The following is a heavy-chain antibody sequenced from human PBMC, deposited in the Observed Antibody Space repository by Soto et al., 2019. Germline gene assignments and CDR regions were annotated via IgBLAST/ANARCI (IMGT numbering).Heavy chain of an antibody. V-gene: IGHV3-30-3*01. CDR2: ISYDGSNK. D-gene: IGHD6-6*01. CDR3: ARAGWYSSSSVDGMDV. Sequence: QVQLVESGGGVVQPGRSLRLSCAASGFTFSSYAMHWVRQAPGKGLEWVAVISYDGSNKYYADSVKGRFTISRDNSKNTLYLQMNSLRAEDTAVYYCARAGWYSSSSVDGMDVWGQGTTVTVSS. CDR1: GFTFSSYA. J-gene: IGHJ6*02.